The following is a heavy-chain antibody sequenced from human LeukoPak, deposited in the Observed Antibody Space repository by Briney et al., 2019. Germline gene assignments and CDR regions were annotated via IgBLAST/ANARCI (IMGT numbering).Heavy chain of an antibody. V-gene: IGHV4-59*01. Sequence: SETLPLTCTVSGGSISSYYWSWIRQPPGKGLEWIGYIYYSGSTNYNPSLKSRVTISVDTSKNQFSLKLSSVTAADTAVYYCAREPRGYYDSSGYYFDYWGQGTLVTVSS. CDR1: GGSISSYY. CDR2: IYYSGST. J-gene: IGHJ4*02. CDR3: AREPRGYYDSSGYYFDY. D-gene: IGHD3-22*01.